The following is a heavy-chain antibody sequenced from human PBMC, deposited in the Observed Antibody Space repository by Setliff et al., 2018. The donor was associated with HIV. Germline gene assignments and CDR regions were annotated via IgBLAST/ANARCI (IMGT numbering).Heavy chain of an antibody. Sequence: LSLTCGVSGYSMSSSYYWGWIRQPPGKGLEWIGNVYHTGSTYYNPSLKSRVTISVDTSKNQFSLKLSSVIAADTAVYYCARHAAGPDGPFDYWGQGTLVTVSS. CDR3: ARHAAGPDGPFDY. J-gene: IGHJ4*02. V-gene: IGHV4-38-2*01. CDR1: GYSMSSSYY. D-gene: IGHD2-2*01. CDR2: VYHTGST.